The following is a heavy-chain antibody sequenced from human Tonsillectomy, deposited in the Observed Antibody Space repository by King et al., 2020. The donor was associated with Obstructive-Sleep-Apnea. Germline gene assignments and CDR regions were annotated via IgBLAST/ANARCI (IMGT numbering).Heavy chain of an antibody. D-gene: IGHD6-6*01. CDR3: AREYGSSSPYRDREYGMDV. J-gene: IGHJ6*02. CDR2: IYYSGST. Sequence: QLQESGPRLVKPSETLSLTCSVSGGSISSFYWSWIRQPPGKGLEWIGYIYYSGSTNYNPSLKSRVTISVDTSKNQFSLKLSSVTAADTAFYYCAREYGSSSPYRDREYGMDVWGQGTTVTVSS. CDR1: GGSISSFY. V-gene: IGHV4-59*08.